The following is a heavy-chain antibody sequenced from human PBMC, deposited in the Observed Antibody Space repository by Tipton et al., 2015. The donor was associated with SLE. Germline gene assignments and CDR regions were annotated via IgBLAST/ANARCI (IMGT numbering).Heavy chain of an antibody. Sequence: SLRLSCAASGFTVSSNYMSWVRQAPGKGLEWVSVIYSGGSTYYADSVKGRFTISRDNSKNTLYLQMNSLRAEDTAVYYCARVGIFVVLGAFDIWCQGTMVTVSS. V-gene: IGHV3-53*01. J-gene: IGHJ3*02. CDR1: GFTVSSNY. D-gene: IGHD2-15*01. CDR3: ARVGIFVVLGAFDI. CDR2: IYSGGST.